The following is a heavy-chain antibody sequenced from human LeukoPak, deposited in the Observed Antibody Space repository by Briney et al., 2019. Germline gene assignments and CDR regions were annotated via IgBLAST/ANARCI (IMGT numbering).Heavy chain of an antibody. D-gene: IGHD6-13*01. Sequence: SETLSLTCTVSGVSISSSNSYWGWIRQPPGKGLEWIGSSYYSGNTYYNASLKSQVSISIDTSKNQFSLRLSSVTAADTAVYYCARGKDGSSWYASWGQGTLVTVSS. CDR2: SYYSGNT. J-gene: IGHJ4*02. CDR3: ARGKDGSSWYAS. V-gene: IGHV4-39*01. CDR1: GVSISSSNSY.